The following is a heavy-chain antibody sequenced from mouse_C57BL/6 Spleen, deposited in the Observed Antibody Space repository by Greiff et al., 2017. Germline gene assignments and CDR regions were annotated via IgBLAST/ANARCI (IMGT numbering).Heavy chain of an antibody. D-gene: IGHD1-1*02. J-gene: IGHJ4*01. CDR1: GYTFTSYW. CDR3: ARSRWYYYAMDD. Sequence: QVQLQQPGTELVKPGASVKLSCKASGYTFTSYWMHWVKQRPGQGLEWIGNINPSNGGTNYNEKFKSKATLTVDKSASTAYMQLSSLTSEDTAVYYCARSRWYYYAMDDWGQGTSVTVSS. V-gene: IGHV1-53*01. CDR2: INPSNGGT.